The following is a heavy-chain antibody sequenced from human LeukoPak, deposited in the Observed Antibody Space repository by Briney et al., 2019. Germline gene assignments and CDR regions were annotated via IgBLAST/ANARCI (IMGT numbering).Heavy chain of an antibody. V-gene: IGHV1-3*01. Sequence: RASVKVSCKASGYTFTDYTMHWLRQAPGQRLDWMGWINGGSGNTKYSPEFQGRVTITRDTSASTAYMELSSLRSEDTAVYYCANPCYDSSGYYYVDWGQGTLVTVSS. CDR1: GYTFTDYT. CDR3: ANPCYDSSGYYYVD. J-gene: IGHJ4*02. CDR2: INGGSGNT. D-gene: IGHD3-22*01.